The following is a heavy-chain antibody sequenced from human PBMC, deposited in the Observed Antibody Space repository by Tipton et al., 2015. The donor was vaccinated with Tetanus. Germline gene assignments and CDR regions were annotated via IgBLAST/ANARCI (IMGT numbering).Heavy chain of an antibody. CDR2: INTNTGNP. J-gene: IGHJ3*02. V-gene: IGHV7-4-1*02. D-gene: IGHD6-13*01. CDR3: ARGPIAAAGTSDAFDI. CDR1: GYTFTSYA. Sequence: QSGAEVKKSGASVKVSCKASGYTFTSYAMNWVRQAPGQGLEWMGWINTNTGNPTYAQGFTGRFVFSLDTSVSTAYLQISSLKAEDTAVYYCARGPIAAAGTSDAFDIWGQGTMVTVSS.